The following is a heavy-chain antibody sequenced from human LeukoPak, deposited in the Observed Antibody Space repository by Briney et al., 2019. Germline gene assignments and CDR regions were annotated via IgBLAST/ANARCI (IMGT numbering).Heavy chain of an antibody. CDR3: ARDHNSHDFWSGYYGGEDY. CDR2: INPNSGGT. D-gene: IGHD3-3*01. J-gene: IGHJ4*02. CDR1: GYTFTGYY. V-gene: IGHV1-2*02. Sequence: GASVKVSCKASGYTFTGYYMHWVRQAPGQGLEWMGWINPNSGGTNYAQKFQGRVTMTRDTSISTAYMELSRLRSDDTAVYYCARDHNSHDFWSGYYGGEDYWGQGTLVTVSS.